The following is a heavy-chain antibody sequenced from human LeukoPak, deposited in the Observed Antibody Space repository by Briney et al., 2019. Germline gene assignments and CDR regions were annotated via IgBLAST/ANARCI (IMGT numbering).Heavy chain of an antibody. CDR1: GDRFSNYW. D-gene: IGHD2-15*01. J-gene: IGHJ5*02. Sequence: GESLKISCKGSGDRFSNYWIGWVRHMPGKGLEWMGMIYPGDSDIRYSPSFQGQVTISADKSISTAYLQWSSLKASDTAMYYCARQEYCSGGSCYTWFDPWGQGTLVTVSS. CDR2: IYPGDSDI. CDR3: ARQEYCSGGSCYTWFDP. V-gene: IGHV5-51*01.